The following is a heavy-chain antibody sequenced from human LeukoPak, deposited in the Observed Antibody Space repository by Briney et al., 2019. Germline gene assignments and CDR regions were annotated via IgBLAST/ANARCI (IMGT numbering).Heavy chain of an antibody. Sequence: GGSLRSSCAASGFTSSSYALNWVRQAPGKGLEWVATVSGSGDRMYHADSVKGRFTISRDNSKNTIYLQMNSLRAEDTALYYCAKAAAAPGFDFWGQGTLVTVSS. J-gene: IGHJ4*02. V-gene: IGHV3-23*01. CDR3: AKAAAAPGFDF. CDR2: VSGSGDRM. CDR1: GFTSSSYA. D-gene: IGHD6-13*01.